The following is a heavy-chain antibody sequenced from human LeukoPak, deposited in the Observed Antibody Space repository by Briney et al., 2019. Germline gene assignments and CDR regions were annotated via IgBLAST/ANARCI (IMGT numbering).Heavy chain of an antibody. CDR1: GYTFTSYG. CDR2: ISAYNGNT. Sequence: ASVKVPCKASGYTFTSYGISWVRQAPGQGLEWMGWISAYNGNTNYAQKLQGRVTMTTDTSTSTAYMELRSLRSDDTAVYYCARDEARYSSGYYPNWFDPWGQGTLVTVSS. CDR3: ARDEARYSSGYYPNWFDP. D-gene: IGHD3-22*01. V-gene: IGHV1-18*01. J-gene: IGHJ5*02.